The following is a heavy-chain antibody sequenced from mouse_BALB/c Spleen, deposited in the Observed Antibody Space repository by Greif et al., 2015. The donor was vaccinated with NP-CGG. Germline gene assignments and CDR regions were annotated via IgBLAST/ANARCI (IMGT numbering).Heavy chain of an antibody. CDR2: ISNGGGST. V-gene: IGHV5-12-2*01. CDR3: ARQWSYTLYAMDH. Sequence: EVKLMESGGGLVQPGGSLKLSCAASGFTFSSYTMSWVRQTPEKRLEWVAYISNGGGSTYYPDTVKGRFTISRDNAKNTLYLQMSSLKSEDTPMYYCARQWSYTLYAMDHCGQGTSVTVSS. J-gene: IGHJ4*01. D-gene: IGHD1-1*02. CDR1: GFTFSSYT.